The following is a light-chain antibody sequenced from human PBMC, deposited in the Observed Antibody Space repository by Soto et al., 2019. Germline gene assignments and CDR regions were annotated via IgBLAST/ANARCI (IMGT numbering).Light chain of an antibody. CDR2: GAS. CDR1: QSVSSN. J-gene: IGKJ5*01. CDR3: HKYGISP. V-gene: IGKV3-15*01. Sequence: EIVITQSPATLSVSRVEGATRSCRASQSVSSNLAWYQQKPGQAPRLLIYGASTRATGIPARFSGSGSGTEFTLTISRLEPEDFAVYYCHKYGISPFGGGTQLEIK.